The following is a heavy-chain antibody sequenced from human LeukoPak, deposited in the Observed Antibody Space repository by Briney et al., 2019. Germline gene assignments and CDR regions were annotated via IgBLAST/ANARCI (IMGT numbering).Heavy chain of an antibody. CDR3: ATYRAGTSGRGS. D-gene: IGHD3-10*01. V-gene: IGHV4-59*01. CDR2: VNYNGNP. J-gene: IGHJ5*02. CDR1: GGSISSYY. Sequence: PSETLSLTCTVSGGSISSYYWSWIRQPPGKGLEWIGYVNYNGNPKYNPSLKSRVTISVDTSKNQFSLKVTSVTAADTAVYYCATYRAGTSGRGSWGQGTLVTVSS.